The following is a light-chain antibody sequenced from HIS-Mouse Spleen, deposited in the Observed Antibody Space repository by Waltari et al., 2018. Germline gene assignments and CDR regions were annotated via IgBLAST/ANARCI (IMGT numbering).Light chain of an antibody. CDR3: CSYAGSSTWV. J-gene: IGLJ3*02. V-gene: IGLV2-23*01. Sequence: QSALTQPASVSGSPGQSITISCTGTSSDVGSYNLVSWYQQHPGKAPKLMIYEGSKRPSGGSNRVSGYKAGNTASRTISGLQAEDEADYYCCSYAGSSTWVFGGGTKLTVL. CDR1: SSDVGSYNL. CDR2: EGS.